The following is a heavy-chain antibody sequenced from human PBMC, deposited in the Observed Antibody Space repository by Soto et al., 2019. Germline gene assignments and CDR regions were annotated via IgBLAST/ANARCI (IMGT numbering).Heavy chain of an antibody. V-gene: IGHV4-31*03. D-gene: IGHD7-27*01. CDR2: IYYSGST. CDR3: ARDQALAPTVWGY. J-gene: IGHJ4*02. CDR1: GESIGSGGHY. Sequence: VQLQESGPGLVRPSETLSLTCSVSGESIGSGGHYWNWIRQRPETGLEWIGYIYYSGSTHYNPSRRRRLTTSLDTSKKQFFLRLVSVTATDPALYYCARDQALAPTVWGYWGQGIQVTVSS.